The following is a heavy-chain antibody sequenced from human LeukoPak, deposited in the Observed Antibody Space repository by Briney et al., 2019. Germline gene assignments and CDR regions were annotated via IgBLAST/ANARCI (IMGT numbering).Heavy chain of an antibody. CDR3: ARAPLLSSDTRYYHGMDV. J-gene: IGHJ6*02. CDR2: IKQDGSEK. CDR1: GFTFSSFR. V-gene: IGHV3-7*01. D-gene: IGHD5-18*01. Sequence: SGGSLRLSCAASGFTFSSFRMTWARQAPGKGLEWVANIKQDGSEKYYVDSVKGRFTISRDNAKNSLYLQMNSLRAEDTAVYYCARAPLLSSDTRYYHGMDVWGQGTTVTVSS.